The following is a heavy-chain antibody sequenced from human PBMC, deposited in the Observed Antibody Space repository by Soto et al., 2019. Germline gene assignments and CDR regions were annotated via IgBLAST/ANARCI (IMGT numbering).Heavy chain of an antibody. V-gene: IGHV3-23*01. CDR2: ISGSGGST. CDR3: ASTIVVVPAAMS. CDR1: GFTFSSYA. D-gene: IGHD2-2*01. Sequence: GGSLRLSCAASGFTFSSYAMSWVRQAPGKGLEWVSAISGSGGSTYYADSVKGRFTISRDNSKNTLYLQMNSLRAEDTAVYYCASTIVVVPAAMSWGQGTLVTVSS. J-gene: IGHJ4*02.